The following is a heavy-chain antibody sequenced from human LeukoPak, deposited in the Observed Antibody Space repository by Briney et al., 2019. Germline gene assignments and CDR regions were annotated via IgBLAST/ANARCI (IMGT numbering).Heavy chain of an antibody. CDR1: GFTFSSYA. CDR2: ISGSGGST. J-gene: IGHJ3*02. Sequence: PGGSLRLSCAASGFTFSSYAMSWVRQAPGKGLEWVSAISGSGGSTYYADSVKGRSTISRDNSKNTLYLQMNSLRAEDTAVYYCAKDMGLMIVAVFDAFDIWGQGTMVTVSS. V-gene: IGHV3-23*01. CDR3: AKDMGLMIVAVFDAFDI. D-gene: IGHD3-22*01.